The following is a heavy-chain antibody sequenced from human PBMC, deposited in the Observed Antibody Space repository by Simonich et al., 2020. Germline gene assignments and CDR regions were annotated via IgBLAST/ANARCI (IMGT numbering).Heavy chain of an antibody. V-gene: IGHV1-18*01. J-gene: IGHJ4*02. Sequence: QVQLVQSGAEVTKPGASVKVSCKASGYTFTSYGISWVRQAPGQGLEWMGGRSAYNGNTNYAQKLQGRVTMNTDTSTSTAYMELRSLRSDDTAVYYCARASRGTWWYYYFDYWGQGTLVTVSS. CDR2: RSAYNGNT. CDR1: GYTFTSYG. D-gene: IGHD2-15*01. CDR3: ARASRGTWWYYYFDY.